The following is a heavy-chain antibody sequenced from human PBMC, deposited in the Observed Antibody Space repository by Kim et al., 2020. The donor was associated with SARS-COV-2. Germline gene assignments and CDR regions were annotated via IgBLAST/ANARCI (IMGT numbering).Heavy chain of an antibody. CDR3: ARTWDTAMSLDYGMDV. CDR2: ISYDGSNK. D-gene: IGHD5-18*01. Sequence: GGSLRLSCAASGFTFSSYAMHWVRQAPGKGLEWVAVISYDGSNKYYADSVKGRFTISRDNSKNTLYLQMNSLRAEDTAVYYCARTWDTAMSLDYGMDVWGQGTTVTVSS. CDR1: GFTFSSYA. J-gene: IGHJ6*02. V-gene: IGHV3-30-3*01.